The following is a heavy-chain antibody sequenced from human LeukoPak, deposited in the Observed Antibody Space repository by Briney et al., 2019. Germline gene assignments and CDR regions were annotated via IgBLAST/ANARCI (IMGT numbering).Heavy chain of an antibody. Sequence: SETLSLTCTVSGGSINSYFWSWIRQPPGKGLEWIGYIHYTGSTNYNPSLKSRVTISLDTSKKYFSLNLTSVTAADTAVYYCARVYGDYLFDYWGQGTLDTVSS. CDR3: ARVYGDYLFDY. V-gene: IGHV4-59*01. CDR2: IHYTGST. J-gene: IGHJ4*02. CDR1: GGSINSYF. D-gene: IGHD4-17*01.